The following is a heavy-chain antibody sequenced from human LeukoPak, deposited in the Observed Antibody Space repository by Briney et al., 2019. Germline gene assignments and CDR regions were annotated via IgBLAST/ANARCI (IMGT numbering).Heavy chain of an antibody. V-gene: IGHV1-24*01. CDR1: GYTLTELS. Sequence: ASVKVSCKVSGYTLTELSMHWVRQAPGKGLEWMGDFDPEDGETNYAKKFQGRVTMTEDTSTDTAYMELSSLRSEDTAVYYCATPTSLGGDWNDYVAFDIWGQGTMVTVSS. CDR2: FDPEDGET. CDR3: ATPTSLGGDWNDYVAFDI. D-gene: IGHD1-1*01. J-gene: IGHJ3*02.